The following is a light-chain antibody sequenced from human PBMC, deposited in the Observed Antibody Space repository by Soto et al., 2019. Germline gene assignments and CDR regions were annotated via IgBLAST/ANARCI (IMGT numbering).Light chain of an antibody. CDR2: GAS. CDR1: QSVGSNY. Sequence: EIVLTQSPGTLSLSPGERATLYCRASQSVGSNYLAWYQQKPGQAPRVLIYGASSRATGIPDRFSGSGSGADFTHTIRRLEPEDFAVYYCQQYTTSPFTFGPGTRWISN. J-gene: IGKJ3*01. V-gene: IGKV3-20*01. CDR3: QQYTTSPFT.